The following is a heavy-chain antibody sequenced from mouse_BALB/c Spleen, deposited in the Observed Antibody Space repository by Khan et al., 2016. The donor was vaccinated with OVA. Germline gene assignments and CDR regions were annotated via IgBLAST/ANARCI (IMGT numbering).Heavy chain of an antibody. Sequence: VQLQESGPEPVRPGASVKISCKGSGYTFADSGMHWVRQSHAKSLEWIGVISTYYGNIKYNQKFEGRATMTVDKSSSTAYMELARLTSEDSAIYFCSRDGISEFAYWGKGTLVTVSA. CDR3: SRDGISEFAY. V-gene: IGHV1S137*01. CDR2: ISTYYGNI. D-gene: IGHD2-3*01. CDR1: GYTFADSG. J-gene: IGHJ3*01.